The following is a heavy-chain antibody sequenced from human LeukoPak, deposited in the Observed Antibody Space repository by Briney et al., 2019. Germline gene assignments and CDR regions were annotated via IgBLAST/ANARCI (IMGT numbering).Heavy chain of an antibody. D-gene: IGHD3-9*01. V-gene: IGHV4-39*07. J-gene: IGHJ4*02. CDR1: GGSISSSSYY. CDR2: IYYSGST. Sequence: SETLSLTCTVSGGSISSSSYYWGWIRQPPGKGLEWIGSIYYSGSTYYNPSLKSRVTISVDTSKNQFSLKLSSVTAADTAVYYCARVMYYDILTGYATFDYWGQGTLVTVSS. CDR3: ARVMYYDILTGYATFDY.